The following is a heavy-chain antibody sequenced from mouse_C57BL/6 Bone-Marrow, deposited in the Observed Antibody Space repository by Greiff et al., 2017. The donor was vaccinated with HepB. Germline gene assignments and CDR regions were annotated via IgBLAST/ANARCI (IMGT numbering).Heavy chain of an antibody. V-gene: IGHV1-19*01. Sequence: EVKLQESGPVLVKPGASVKMSCKASGYTFTDYYMNWVKQSHGKSLEWIGVINPYNGGTSYNQKFKGKATLTVDKSSSTAYMELNSLTSEDSAVYYCARNGEGVDYWGQGTTLTVSS. CDR2: INPYNGGT. CDR3: ARNGEGVDY. J-gene: IGHJ2*01. CDR1: GYTFTDYY.